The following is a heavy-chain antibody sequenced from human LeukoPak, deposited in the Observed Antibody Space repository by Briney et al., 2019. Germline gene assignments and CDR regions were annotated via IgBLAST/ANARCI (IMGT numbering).Heavy chain of an antibody. CDR3: ARETPARLGLGY. CDR1: GYTFTSYG. D-gene: IGHD3-16*01. CDR2: ISAYNGNT. Sequence: ASVKDSCKASGYTFTSYGISWMRQAPGQGLEWMGWISAYNGNTNYAQKLQGRVTMTTDTSTSTAYMELRSLRSDDTAVYYCARETPARLGLGYWGQGTLVTVSS. J-gene: IGHJ4*02. V-gene: IGHV1-18*04.